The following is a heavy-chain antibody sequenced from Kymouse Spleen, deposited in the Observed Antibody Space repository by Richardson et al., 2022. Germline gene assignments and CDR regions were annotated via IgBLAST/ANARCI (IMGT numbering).Heavy chain of an antibody. CDR2: IWYDGSNK. CDR3: ARDQITGTTYFDL. CDR1: GFTFSSYG. Sequence: QVQLVESGGGVVQPGRSLRLSCAASGFTFSSYGMHWVRQAPGKGLEWVAVIWYDGSNKYYADSVKGRFTISRDNSKNTLYLQMNSLRAEDTAVYYCARDQITGTTYFDLWGRGTLVTVSS. D-gene: IGHD1-7*01. V-gene: IGHV3-33*01. J-gene: IGHJ2*01.